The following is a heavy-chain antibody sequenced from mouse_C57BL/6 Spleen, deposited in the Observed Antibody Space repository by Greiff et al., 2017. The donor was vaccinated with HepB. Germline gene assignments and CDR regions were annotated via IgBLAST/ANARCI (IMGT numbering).Heavy chain of an antibody. J-gene: IGHJ3*01. Sequence: LQESGAELVKPGASVKISCKASGYAFSSYWMNWVKQRPGKGLEWIGQIYPGDGDTNYNGKFKGKATLTADKSSSTAYMQLSSLTSEDSAVYFCARSDSAWFAYWGQGTLVTVSA. V-gene: IGHV1-80*01. CDR3: ARSDSAWFAY. CDR2: IYPGDGDT. CDR1: GYAFSSYW.